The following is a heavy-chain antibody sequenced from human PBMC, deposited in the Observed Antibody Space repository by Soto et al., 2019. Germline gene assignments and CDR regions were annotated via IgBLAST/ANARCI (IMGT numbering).Heavy chain of an antibody. D-gene: IGHD3-22*01. CDR3: VKDYYDSRGYYYLSGFDY. CDR2: ISTNGGTT. J-gene: IGHJ4*02. CDR1: GFTFSSYT. Sequence: GGSLRLSCSASGFTFSSYTMHWVRQAPGKGLEYVSAISTNGGTTYYADSVKGRFTISRDNSKNTLYLRMSSLRPEDTAVYCCVKDYYDSRGYYYLSGFDYWGQGTLVTVSS. V-gene: IGHV3-64D*06.